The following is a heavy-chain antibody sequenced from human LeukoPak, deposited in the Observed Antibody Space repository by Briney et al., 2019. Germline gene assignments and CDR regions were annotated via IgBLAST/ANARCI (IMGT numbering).Heavy chain of an antibody. CDR3: AKARYYDSSGYYDY. J-gene: IGHJ4*02. V-gene: IGHV3-23*01. D-gene: IGHD3-22*01. CDR2: ISGSGGST. Sequence: GGSLRLSCAASGFTFSSYAMSWVRQAPGKGLEWVSAISGSGGSTYYADSVKGRFTISRDNSKNTLYLQMNSLRAEDTAVYYCAKARYYDSSGYYDYWGQGTLVTVSS. CDR1: GFTFSSYA.